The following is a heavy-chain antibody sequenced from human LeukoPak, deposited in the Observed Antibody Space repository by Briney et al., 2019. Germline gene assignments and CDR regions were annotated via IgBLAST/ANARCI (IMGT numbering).Heavy chain of an antibody. D-gene: IGHD6-6*01. V-gene: IGHV4-34*01. Sequence: SETLSLTCAVYGGSFSGYYWSWIRQPPGKGLEWIGETNHSGSTNYNPSLKSRVTISVDTSKNQFSLKLSSVTAADTAVYYCARGAKGQLPPQRYYYMDVWGKGTTVTVSS. CDR1: GGSFSGYY. CDR2: TNHSGST. J-gene: IGHJ6*03. CDR3: ARGAKGQLPPQRYYYMDV.